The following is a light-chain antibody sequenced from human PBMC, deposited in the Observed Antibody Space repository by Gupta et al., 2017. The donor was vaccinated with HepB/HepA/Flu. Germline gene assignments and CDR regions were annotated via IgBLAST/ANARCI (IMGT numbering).Light chain of an antibody. CDR2: GAS. Sequence: EIVLTQSPDTLSLSPGERATLSCRASQSVVFNNIAWFQQQPGQTPRLLIYGASIRATGVPDRFSGSGSGTDFTLTVSRLEPEDSAVYYCQEYGGSSCSFGQGTKVDIK. V-gene: IGKV3-20*01. CDR3: QEYGGSSCS. J-gene: IGKJ2*04. CDR1: QSVVFNN.